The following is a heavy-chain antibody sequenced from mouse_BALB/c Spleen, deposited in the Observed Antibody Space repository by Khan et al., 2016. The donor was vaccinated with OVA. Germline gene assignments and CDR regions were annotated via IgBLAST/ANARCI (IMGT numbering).Heavy chain of an antibody. CDR1: GYSITSGYG. V-gene: IGHV3-1*02. CDR3: ARTARIKY. CDR2: ISYSGST. J-gene: IGHJ2*01. Sequence: EVQLQESGPDLVKPSQSLSLTCTVTGYSITSGYGWNWIRQFPGNKLEWMGYISYSGSTNYNPSLKSRISITRDTSKNQFFLQLNSVTTEDTATXYCARTARIKYWGQGTTLTVSS. D-gene: IGHD1-2*01.